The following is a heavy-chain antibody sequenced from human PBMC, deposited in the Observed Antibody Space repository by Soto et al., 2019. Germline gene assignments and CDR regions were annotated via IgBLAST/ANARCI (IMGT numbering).Heavy chain of an antibody. CDR2: IWYDGSNK. D-gene: IGHD6-6*01. V-gene: IGHV3-33*01. Sequence: GGSLRLSCAASGFTFSSYGMHWVRQAPGKGLEWVAVIWYDGSNKYYADSVKGRFTISRDNSKNTLYLQMNSLRAEDTAVYYCARPFWPEEIADRDAFDIWGQGTMVTVSS. CDR3: ARPFWPEEIADRDAFDI. CDR1: GFTFSSYG. J-gene: IGHJ3*02.